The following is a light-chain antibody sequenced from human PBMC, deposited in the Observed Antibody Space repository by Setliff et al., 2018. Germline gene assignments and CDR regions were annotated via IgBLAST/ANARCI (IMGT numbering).Light chain of an antibody. CDR2: DVS. J-gene: IGLJ2*01. CDR3: SSYTNSRTVI. CDR1: NSDVGAYNY. Sequence: QSALTQPASVSGSPGQSITISCTGTNSDVGAYNYVSWYQRHPGEAPKLLLYDVSNRPSGIPHRFSGSKSGSTASLTISGLQAEDEADYFCSSYTNSRTVIFGGGTKGTVL. V-gene: IGLV2-14*03.